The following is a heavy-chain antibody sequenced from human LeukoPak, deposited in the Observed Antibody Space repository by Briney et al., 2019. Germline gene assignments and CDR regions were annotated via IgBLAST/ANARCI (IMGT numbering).Heavy chain of an antibody. J-gene: IGHJ6*02. V-gene: IGHV4-4*07. D-gene: IGHD3-22*01. CDR1: GGSISSYY. CDR3: AREDGRDYYDSSGYYYYYYGMDV. CDR2: IYTSGST. Sequence: TSETLSLTCTVSGGSISSYYWSWIRQPAGKGLEWIGRIYTSGSTNYNPSLKSRVTMSVDTSKNQFSLKLSSVTAADTAVYYCAREDGRDYYDSSGYYYYYYGMDVWGQGTTVTVSS.